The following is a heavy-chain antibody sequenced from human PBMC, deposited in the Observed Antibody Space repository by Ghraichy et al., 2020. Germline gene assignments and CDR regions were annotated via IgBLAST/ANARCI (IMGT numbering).Heavy chain of an antibody. CDR3: TRDPGPNGSGWYYFDF. J-gene: IGHJ4*02. CDR1: GFTFSSHW. CDR2: INDDGRQK. V-gene: IGHV3-7*03. Sequence: GETLNISCSVSGFTFSSHWMSWVRQAPGKRLEWVASINDDGRQKYYVDSVMGRFTISRDNAEKSLHLQMSSLRADDTAVYYCTRDPGPNGSGWYYFDFWGQGTLVTVSS. D-gene: IGHD6-19*01.